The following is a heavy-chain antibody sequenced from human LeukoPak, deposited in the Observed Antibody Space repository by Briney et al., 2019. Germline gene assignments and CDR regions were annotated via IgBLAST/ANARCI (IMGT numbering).Heavy chain of an antibody. CDR2: ISSSSSYI. V-gene: IGHV3-21*01. Sequence: GGSLRLSCAASGFPFSYYSMNWVRQAPGKGLEWVSSISSSSSYIYYADSVKGRFTISRDNAKNSLYLQMNSLRAEDTAVYYCAREFFDREGGTTVLDYWGQGTLVTVSS. CDR3: AREFFDREGGTTVLDY. J-gene: IGHJ4*02. D-gene: IGHD1-26*01. CDR1: GFPFSYYS.